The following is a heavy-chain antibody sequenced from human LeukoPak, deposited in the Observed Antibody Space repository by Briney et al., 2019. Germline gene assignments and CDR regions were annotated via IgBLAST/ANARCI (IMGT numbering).Heavy chain of an antibody. V-gene: IGHV3-20*04. CDR3: ARERAVAGTFNYFDY. D-gene: IGHD6-19*01. Sequence: PGGSLRLSCAASGFTFDDYGMSWVRQAPGEGLEWVSGINWNGGSTGYADSVKGRFTISRDNAKNSLYLQMNSLRAEDTALYYCARERAVAGTFNYFDYWGQGTLVTVSS. CDR2: INWNGGST. J-gene: IGHJ4*02. CDR1: GFTFDDYG.